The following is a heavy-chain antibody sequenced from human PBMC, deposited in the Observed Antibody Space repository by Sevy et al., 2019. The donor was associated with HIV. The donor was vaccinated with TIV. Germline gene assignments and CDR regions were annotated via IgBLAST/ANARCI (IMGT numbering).Heavy chain of an antibody. CDR2: ISYDGSNK. CDR3: ARDQHDYGGNLRTGWFDP. D-gene: IGHD4-17*01. Sequence: GGSLRLSCAASGFTFSSYAMHWVRQAPGKGLERVAVISYDGSNKYYADSVKGRFTISRDNSKNTLYLQMNSLRAEDTAVYYCARDQHDYGGNLRTGWFDPWGQGTLVTVSS. CDR1: GFTFSSYA. J-gene: IGHJ5*02. V-gene: IGHV3-30-3*01.